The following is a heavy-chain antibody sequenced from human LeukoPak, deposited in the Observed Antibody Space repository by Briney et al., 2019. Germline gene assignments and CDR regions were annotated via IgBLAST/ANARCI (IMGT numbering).Heavy chain of an antibody. CDR3: AKEIYGDPTGGRFQH. Sequence: GGSLRLSCAASGFTFSSYAMSWVRQAPGRGLEWVSVISGSGDSTYYADSVEGRFTVSRDNSKNTLYLQMNSLRAEDTAVFYCAKEIYGDPTGGRFQHWGQGTLVTVSS. V-gene: IGHV3-23*01. D-gene: IGHD4-17*01. CDR2: ISGSGDST. J-gene: IGHJ1*01. CDR1: GFTFSSYA.